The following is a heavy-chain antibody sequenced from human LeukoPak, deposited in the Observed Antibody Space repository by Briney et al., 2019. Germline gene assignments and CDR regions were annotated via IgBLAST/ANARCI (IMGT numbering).Heavy chain of an antibody. D-gene: IGHD2-15*01. V-gene: IGHV4-34*01. J-gene: IGHJ4*03. CDR1: GGSFSGYY. Sequence: SETLSLTCAVYGGSFSGYYWSWIRQPPGKGLEWIGEINNSGSTNYNPSLKSRVTISVDTSKNQFSLKLSSVTAADAAVYYCAREGNHCSGGSCYGYWGQGTLVTVSS. CDR2: INNSGST. CDR3: AREGNHCSGGSCYGY.